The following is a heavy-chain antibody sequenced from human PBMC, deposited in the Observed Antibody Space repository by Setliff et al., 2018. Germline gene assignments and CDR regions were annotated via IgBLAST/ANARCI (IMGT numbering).Heavy chain of an antibody. V-gene: IGHV4-34*01. CDR1: GGSFSGYY. Sequence: PSETLSLTCTVSGGSFSGYYWSWFRQPPGKGLEWIGEINHSVSTNNNPSLKSRVTISVDTSKNQFSLKLSSVTAAETAVYYCARGRRHYYYYDMDVWGNGTTVTVSS. CDR3: ARGRRHYYYYDMDV. CDR2: INHSVST. J-gene: IGHJ6*03.